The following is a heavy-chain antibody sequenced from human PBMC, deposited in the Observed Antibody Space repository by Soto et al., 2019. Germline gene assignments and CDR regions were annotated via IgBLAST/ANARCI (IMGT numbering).Heavy chain of an antibody. CDR1: GGSISSGGYY. CDR2: IYYSGST. J-gene: IGHJ5*02. D-gene: IGHD2-2*01. Sequence: SETLSLTCTASGGSISSGGYYWSWIRQHPGKGLEWIGYIYYSGSTYYNPSLKSRVTISVDTSKNQFSLKLSSVTAADTAVYYCARERYQLRNWFDPWGQGTLVTVSS. V-gene: IGHV4-31*03. CDR3: ARERYQLRNWFDP.